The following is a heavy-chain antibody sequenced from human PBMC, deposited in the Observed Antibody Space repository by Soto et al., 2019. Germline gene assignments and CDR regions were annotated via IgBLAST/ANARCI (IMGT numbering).Heavy chain of an antibody. V-gene: IGHV4-59*01. J-gene: IGHJ3*02. CDR2: IYYSGST. CDR1: GCSISSYY. CDR3: ARAGGDSDAFDM. Sequence: SETLSLTCTVSGCSISSYYWSWFRQPPGKGLEWIGDIYYSGSTNYNPSLKSRVTISVDTSKNQFSLKLSSVTAADTAVYYCARAGGDSDAFDMWGQGTMVTVSS. D-gene: IGHD2-21*02.